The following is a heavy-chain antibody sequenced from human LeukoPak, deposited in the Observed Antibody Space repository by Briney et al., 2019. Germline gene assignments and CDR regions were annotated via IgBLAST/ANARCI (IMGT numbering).Heavy chain of an antibody. V-gene: IGHV3-21*01. Sequence: GGSLKLSCAASGFXLSSYTMNWVRQAPGKGLEWVSSINSGSSYIYYADSVKGRFTISRDNAKNSLDLQMNSMRAEDTAVYYCARDYQLDYYYYGMDVWGQGTTVTVSS. CDR2: INSGSSYI. CDR1: GFXLSSYT. J-gene: IGHJ6*02. CDR3: ARDYQLDYYYYGMDV. D-gene: IGHD2-2*01.